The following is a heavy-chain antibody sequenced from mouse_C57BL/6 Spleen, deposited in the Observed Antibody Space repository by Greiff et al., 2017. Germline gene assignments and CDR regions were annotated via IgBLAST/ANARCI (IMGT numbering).Heavy chain of an antibody. CDR3: AREGYGFDY. CDR2: IYPGSGNT. J-gene: IGHJ2*01. D-gene: IGHD3-1*01. V-gene: IGHV1-76*01. CDR1: GYTFTDYY. Sequence: QVQLQQSGAELVRPGASVTLSCKASGYTFTDYYINWVKQRPGQGLEWIARIYPGSGNTYYNEKFKGKATLTAEKSSSTAYMQLSSLTSEDSAVYFCAREGYGFDYWGQGTTLTVSS.